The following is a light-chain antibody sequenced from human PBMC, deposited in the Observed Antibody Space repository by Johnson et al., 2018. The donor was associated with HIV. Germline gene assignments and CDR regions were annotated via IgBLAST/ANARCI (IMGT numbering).Light chain of an antibody. CDR2: DNN. CDR1: SSNIGNNY. J-gene: IGLJ1*01. V-gene: IGLV1-51*01. CDR3: GTWDSSLSANV. Sequence: QSVLTQPPSVSAAPGQKVTISCSGSSSNIGNNYVSWYQQLPGTAPKLLIYDNNKRPSGIPDRFSGPKSGTSATLGITGLQTGDEADYYCGTWDSSLSANVVGTGTKVTVL.